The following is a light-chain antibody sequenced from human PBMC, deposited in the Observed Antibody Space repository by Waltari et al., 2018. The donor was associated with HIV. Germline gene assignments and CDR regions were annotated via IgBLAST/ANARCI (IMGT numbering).Light chain of an antibody. CDR2: AAS. CDR3: QQSYSTLT. J-gene: IGKJ4*01. Sequence: DIQMTQSPSSLSASVGDRVTITCRASQSISSYLNWYQQKPGKAPKLLIYAASSLQSGVPSRFSGSGSGTDFTLTISSLQPEDFATYYCQQSYSTLTFGGGKVEIK. V-gene: IGKV1-39*01. CDR1: QSISSY.